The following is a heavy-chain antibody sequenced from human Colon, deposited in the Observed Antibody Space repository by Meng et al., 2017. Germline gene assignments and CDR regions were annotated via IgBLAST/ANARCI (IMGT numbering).Heavy chain of an antibody. J-gene: IGHJ5*02. CDR1: GGSISSGDYY. CDR2: IYYSGST. Sequence: QVPLKESGPGLVQPSQTLSLTCTVYGGSISSGDYYWSWIRQPPGKGLEWIGYIYYSGSTYSNASLKSRVTISIDRSKNQFSLKLSSVTAADTAVYYCARDRKHYGERGWFDPWGQGTLVTVSS. CDR3: ARDRKHYGERGWFDP. V-gene: IGHV4-30-4*01. D-gene: IGHD4-17*01.